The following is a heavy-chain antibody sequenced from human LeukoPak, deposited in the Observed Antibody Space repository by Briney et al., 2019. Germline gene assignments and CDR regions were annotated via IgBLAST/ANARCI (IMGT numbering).Heavy chain of an antibody. V-gene: IGHV4-31*03. CDR3: ARVHGVATIDY. CDR2: IYYSGST. J-gene: IGHJ4*02. CDR1: GGSISSGGYY. D-gene: IGHD1-26*01. Sequence: PSQTLSLTCTVSGGSISSGGYYWSWIRQHPGKGLEWIGYIYYSGSTYYNPSLKSRVAISVDTSKNQFSLKLSSVTAADTAVYYCARVHGVATIDYWGQGTLVTVSS.